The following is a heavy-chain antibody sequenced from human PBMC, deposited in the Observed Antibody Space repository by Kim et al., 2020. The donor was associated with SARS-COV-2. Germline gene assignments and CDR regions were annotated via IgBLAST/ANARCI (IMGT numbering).Heavy chain of an antibody. Sequence: SETLSLTCAVYGGSFSGYYWSWIRQPPGKGLEWIGEINHSGSTNYNPSLKSRVTISVDTSKNQFSLKLSSVTAADTAVYYCARGGRGAHKYGYSYGYGYYYYYGMDVWGQGTTVTVSS. CDR2: INHSGST. CDR1: GGSFSGYY. V-gene: IGHV4-34*01. J-gene: IGHJ6*02. CDR3: ARGGRGAHKYGYSYGYGYYYYYGMDV. D-gene: IGHD5-18*01.